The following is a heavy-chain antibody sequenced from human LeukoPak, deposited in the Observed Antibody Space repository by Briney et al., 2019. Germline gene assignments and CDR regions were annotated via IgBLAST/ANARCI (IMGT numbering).Heavy chain of an antibody. V-gene: IGHV3-13*01. J-gene: IGHJ6*02. CDR1: GFTFSSYD. CDR2: IGTAGDT. Sequence: GGSLRLSCAASGFTFSSYDMHWVRQATGKGLEWVSAIGTAGDTYYPGSVKGRFTISRENAKNSLYLQMNSLRAGDTAVYYCARGQAAAGTSRYYYYYGMDVWGQGTTVTVSS. CDR3: ARGQAAAGTSRYYYYYGMDV. D-gene: IGHD6-13*01.